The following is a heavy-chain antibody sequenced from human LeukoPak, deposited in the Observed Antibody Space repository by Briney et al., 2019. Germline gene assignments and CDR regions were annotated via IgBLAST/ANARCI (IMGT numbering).Heavy chain of an antibody. CDR3: AREYDTSAFDI. Sequence: PGGSLRLSCAASGFTFSSYEMNWVRQAPGKGLEWVSYISSSSSTIYYADSVKGRFTISRDNAKNSLYLQMNSLRAEDTAVYYCAREYDTSAFDIWGQGTMVTVSS. D-gene: IGHD3-22*01. CDR2: ISSSSSTI. V-gene: IGHV3-48*03. CDR1: GFTFSSYE. J-gene: IGHJ3*02.